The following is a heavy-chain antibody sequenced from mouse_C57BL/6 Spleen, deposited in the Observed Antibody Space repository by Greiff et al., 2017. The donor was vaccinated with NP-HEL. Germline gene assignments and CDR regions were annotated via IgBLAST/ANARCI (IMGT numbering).Heavy chain of an antibody. CDR1: GYTFTDYD. V-gene: IGHV1-15*01. Sequence: QVQLQQSGAELVRPGASVTLSCKASGYTFTDYDMPWVQQTPVHGLEWIGAIDPETGGTAYNQKFKGKAILSADKSSSTAYMQIRSLTSADSAVYYCTRWYYGGDYWGQGTTLTVSS. CDR3: TRWYYGGDY. J-gene: IGHJ2*01. D-gene: IGHD1-1*01. CDR2: IDPETGGT.